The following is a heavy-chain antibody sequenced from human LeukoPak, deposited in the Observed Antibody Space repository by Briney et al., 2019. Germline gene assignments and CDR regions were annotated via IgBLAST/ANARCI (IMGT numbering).Heavy chain of an antibody. D-gene: IGHD4-17*01. CDR1: GGSISSYY. V-gene: IGHV4-59*01. CDR2: IYYSGST. CDR3: ARGHGTYMTTYSWFDP. Sequence: SETLSLTCTVSGGSISSYYWSWIRQPPGKGLEWIGYIYYSGSTNYNPSLKSRVTISVDTSKNQFSLKLSSVTAADTAVYYCARGHGTYMTTYSWFDPWGQGTLVTVSS. J-gene: IGHJ5*02.